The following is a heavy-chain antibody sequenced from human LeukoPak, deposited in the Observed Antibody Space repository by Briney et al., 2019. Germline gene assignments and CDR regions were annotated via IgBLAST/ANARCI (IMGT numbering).Heavy chain of an antibody. CDR3: ARHRRNCDTTTCEFSWFDP. CDR1: GFTFDDYA. J-gene: IGHJ5*02. Sequence: GGSLRLSCAASGFTFDDYAMHWVRQAPGKGLEWVSLISGDGGSTYYADSVKGRFTISRDNDKKSLYLQMNGLRAEDTAVYYCARHRRNCDTTTCEFSWFDPWGQGTQVTVSS. V-gene: IGHV3-43*02. CDR2: ISGDGGST. D-gene: IGHD2/OR15-2a*01.